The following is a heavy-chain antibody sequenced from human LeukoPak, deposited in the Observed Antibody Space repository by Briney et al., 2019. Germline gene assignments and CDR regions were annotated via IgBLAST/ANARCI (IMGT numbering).Heavy chain of an antibody. V-gene: IGHV3-74*01. J-gene: IGHJ5*02. CDR2: IDNDGTNT. Sequence: GGSLRLSCAASEFTFSSHWMHWVRQVPGKGLVYIAYIDNDGTNTNYADFVKGRFTIPRDNAKNTLYLQMNSLRVEDTAVYYCVRDRPHNCFDPWGQGTLVTVSS. D-gene: IGHD6-6*01. CDR1: EFTFSSHW. CDR3: VRDRPHNCFDP.